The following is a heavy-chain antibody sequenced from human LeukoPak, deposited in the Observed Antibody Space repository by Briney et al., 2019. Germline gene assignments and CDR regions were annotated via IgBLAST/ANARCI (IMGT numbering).Heavy chain of an antibody. CDR2: IIPIFGTA. Sequence: SVTVSCKASGGTFISYAISWVRQAPGQGLEWMGGIIPIFGTANYAQKFQGRVTITADESTSTAYMELSSLRSEDTAVYYCARGQIVVVPAAMGYGWFDPWGQGTLVTVSS. D-gene: IGHD2-2*01. V-gene: IGHV1-69*13. CDR3: ARGQIVVVPAAMGYGWFDP. J-gene: IGHJ5*02. CDR1: GGTFISYA.